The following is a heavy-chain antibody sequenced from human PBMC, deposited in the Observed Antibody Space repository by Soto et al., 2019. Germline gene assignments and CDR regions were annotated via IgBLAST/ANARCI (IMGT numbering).Heavy chain of an antibody. CDR1: GFTFSDYY. J-gene: IGHJ3*02. Sequence: ESGGGLVKPGGSLRLSCAASGFTFSDYYMSWIRQAPGKGLEWVSYISSSSSYTNYADSVKGRFTISRDNAKNSLYLQMNSLRAEDTAVYYCARDGAGTNAFDIWGQGTMVTVSS. CDR2: ISSSSSYT. CDR3: ARDGAGTNAFDI. V-gene: IGHV3-11*06. D-gene: IGHD6-19*01.